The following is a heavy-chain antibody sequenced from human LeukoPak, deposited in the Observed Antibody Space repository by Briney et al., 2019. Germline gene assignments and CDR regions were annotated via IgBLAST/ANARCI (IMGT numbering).Heavy chain of an antibody. CDR1: GYTFTSYG. CDR2: ISAYNGNT. D-gene: IGHD2-8*01. J-gene: IGHJ4*02. CDR3: AREGGYCTNGVCIGLDY. Sequence: ASVKVSCKDSGYTFTSYGISWVRQAPGQGLEWMGWISAYNGNTNYAQKLQGRVTMTTDTSTSTAYMELRSLRSDDTAVYYCAREGGYCTNGVCIGLDYWGQGTLVTVSS. V-gene: IGHV1-18*01.